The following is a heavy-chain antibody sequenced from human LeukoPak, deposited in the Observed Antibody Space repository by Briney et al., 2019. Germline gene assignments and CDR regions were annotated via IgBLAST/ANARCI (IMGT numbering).Heavy chain of an antibody. CDR1: GFTFSSYG. J-gene: IGHJ4*02. V-gene: IGHV3-30*18. D-gene: IGHD3-3*01. CDR2: ISYDGSNK. Sequence: PGGSLRLSCAASGFTFSSYGMHWVRQAPGKGLEWVAVISYDGSNKYYADSVKGRFTISRDNSKNTLYLQMNSLRAEDTAVYYCAKDSTIFGVVDLDYWGQGTLVTVSS. CDR3: AKDSTIFGVVDLDY.